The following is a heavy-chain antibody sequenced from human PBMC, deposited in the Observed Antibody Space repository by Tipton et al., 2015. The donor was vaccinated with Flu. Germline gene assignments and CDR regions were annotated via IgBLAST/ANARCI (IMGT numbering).Heavy chain of an antibody. CDR1: GGSISSYY. D-gene: IGHD6-6*01. CDR3: ASTGSGGQLVGPHTSYYYYYGMDV. J-gene: IGHJ6*02. V-gene: IGHV4-4*07. CDR2: IYTSGST. Sequence: TLSLTCTVSGGSISSYYWSWIRQPAGKGLEWIGRIYTSGSTNYNPSLKSRVTISVDTSKNQFSLKLSSVTAADTAVYYCASTGSGGQLVGPHTSYYYYYGMDVWGQGTTVTVSS.